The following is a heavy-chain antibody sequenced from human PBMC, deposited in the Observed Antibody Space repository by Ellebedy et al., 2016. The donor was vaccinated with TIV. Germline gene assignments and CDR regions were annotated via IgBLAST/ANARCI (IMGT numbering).Heavy chain of an antibody. CDR1: GYTFTSYY. J-gene: IGHJ6*03. V-gene: IGHV1-46*01. CDR2: INPSGGST. Sequence: ASVKVSXXASGYTFTSYYMHWVRQAPGQGLEWMGIINPSGGSTSYAQKFQGRVTMTEDTSTDTAYMELSSLRSEDTAVYYCATDSGGVVTTRPNYYYYYMDVWGKGTTVTVSS. CDR3: ATDSGGVVTTRPNYYYYYMDV. D-gene: IGHD3-3*01.